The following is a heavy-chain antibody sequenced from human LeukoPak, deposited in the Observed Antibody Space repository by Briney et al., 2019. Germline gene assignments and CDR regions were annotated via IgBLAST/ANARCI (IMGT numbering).Heavy chain of an antibody. Sequence: GGSLRLSCAASGFTFSNYGMNWVRQAPGKGLEWVSYISGSGSTMYYADSVKGRFTISRDNAKNSLYLQMNSLRAEDTAVYYCASTVRYFDWLPIDWGQGTLVTVSS. J-gene: IGHJ4*02. CDR2: ISGSGSTM. CDR1: GFTFSNYG. CDR3: ASTVRYFDWLPID. D-gene: IGHD3-9*01. V-gene: IGHV3-48*03.